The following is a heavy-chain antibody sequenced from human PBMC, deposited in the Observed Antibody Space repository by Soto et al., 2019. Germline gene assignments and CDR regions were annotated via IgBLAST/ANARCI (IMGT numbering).Heavy chain of an antibody. D-gene: IGHD3-10*01. CDR1: GYTFTGYY. CDR2: INPNSGGT. J-gene: IGHJ6*02. Sequence: ASVNVSCKASGYTFTGYYMHWVRQAPGQGLEWMGWINPNSGGTNYAQKFQGWVTMTRDTSISTAYMELSRLRSDDTAVYYCASGMSSPYYYGMDVWGQGTTVTVSS. V-gene: IGHV1-2*04. CDR3: ASGMSSPYYYGMDV.